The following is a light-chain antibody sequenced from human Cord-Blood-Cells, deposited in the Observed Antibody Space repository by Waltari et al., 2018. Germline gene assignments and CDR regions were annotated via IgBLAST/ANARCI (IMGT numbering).Light chain of an antibody. J-gene: IGLJ3*02. V-gene: IGLV2-23*01. CDR2: EGS. Sequence: QSALTQPASVSGSPGQSITISCTGTSSDVGSYNLVSWYQQHPGKAPKLMIYEGSMRPSGVSNRFSGSKSGNTASLTVSGLQAEDEADYYCCSYAGSSWVFGGGTKLTVL. CDR1: SSDVGSYNL. CDR3: CSYAGSSWV.